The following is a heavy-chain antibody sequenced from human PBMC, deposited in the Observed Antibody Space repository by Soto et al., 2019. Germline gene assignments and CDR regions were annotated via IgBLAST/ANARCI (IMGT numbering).Heavy chain of an antibody. Sequence: SETLSLTCAVSGGSISSSNWWSWVRQSPGKGLEWIGEIYLSGITSYNPSLKSRVTISVDKSKNQFSLKLTSVTAADTAVYYCAGIAGATRGYNGMDVWGQGTTVTVSS. D-gene: IGHD1-26*01. J-gene: IGHJ6*02. CDR1: GGSISSSNW. CDR2: IYLSGIT. V-gene: IGHV4-4*02. CDR3: AGIAGATRGYNGMDV.